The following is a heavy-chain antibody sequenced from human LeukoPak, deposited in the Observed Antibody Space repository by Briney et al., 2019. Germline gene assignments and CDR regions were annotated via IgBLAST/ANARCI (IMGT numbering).Heavy chain of an antibody. V-gene: IGHV3-20*04. D-gene: IGHD2-15*01. CDR2: INCNGGST. Sequence: GGSLRLSCAASGFTFDDYGMSWVRQAPGKGLEWVSGINCNGGSTGYADSVKGRFTISRGNAKNSLYLQMNSLRAEDTALYYCARQGYCSGGSCYKLYYFDYWGQRTLVTVSS. CDR3: ARQGYCSGGSCYKLYYFDY. CDR1: GFTFDDYG. J-gene: IGHJ4*02.